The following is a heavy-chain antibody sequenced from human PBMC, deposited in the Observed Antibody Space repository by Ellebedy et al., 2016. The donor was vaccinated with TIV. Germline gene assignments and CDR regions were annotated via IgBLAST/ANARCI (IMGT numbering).Heavy chain of an antibody. CDR2: INHSGST. D-gene: IGHD6-6*01. CDR1: GGSFSGYY. J-gene: IGHJ4*02. CDR3: ARPSSIAARPGGFDY. Sequence: SETLSLXXAVYGGSFSGYYWSWIRQPPGKGLEWIGEINHSGSTNYNPSLKSRVTISVDTSKNQFSLKLSSVTAADTAVYYCARPSSIAARPGGFDYWGQGTLVTVSS. V-gene: IGHV4-34*01.